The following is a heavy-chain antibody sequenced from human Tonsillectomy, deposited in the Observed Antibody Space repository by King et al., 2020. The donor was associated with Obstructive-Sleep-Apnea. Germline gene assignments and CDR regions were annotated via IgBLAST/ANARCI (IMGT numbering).Heavy chain of an antibody. V-gene: IGHV4-4*07. CDR1: GDSISSYY. D-gene: IGHD6-19*01. Sequence: VQLQESGPGLVKPSETLSLTCTVSGDSISSYYWSWIRQPAGKGLEWIGRIYTSGSTNYNPSLKSRVTMSVDTSKNQFSLKLSSVTAADTAVYYCARDWIAVAGPRDPPYYYGMDVWGQGTTVTVSS. J-gene: IGHJ6*02. CDR2: IYTSGST. CDR3: ARDWIAVAGPRDPPYYYGMDV.